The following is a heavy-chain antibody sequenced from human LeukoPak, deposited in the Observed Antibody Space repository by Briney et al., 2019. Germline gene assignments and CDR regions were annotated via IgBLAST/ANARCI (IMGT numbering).Heavy chain of an antibody. CDR1: GGSISGWY. Sequence: SETLSLTCTVSGGSISGWYWSWIRQPPGKGLEWIGYIYGSGNTNYNPSLKSRVTMSIDTSKNQFSLKLSSVTAADTAVYYCARRLDGYIDYWGQGTLVTVSS. D-gene: IGHD5-24*01. V-gene: IGHV4-59*08. J-gene: IGHJ4*02. CDR2: IYGSGNT. CDR3: ARRLDGYIDY.